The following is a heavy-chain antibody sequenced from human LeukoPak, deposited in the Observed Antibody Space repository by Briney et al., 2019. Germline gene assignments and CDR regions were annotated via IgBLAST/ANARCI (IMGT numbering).Heavy chain of an antibody. D-gene: IGHD6-13*01. CDR1: GGSISSGDYY. Sequence: PSETLSLTCTVSGGSISSGDYYWSWVRQPPGKGLEWIGSIYHGGSTYYNPSLKSRVTISVDRSKNQFSLRLNSVTDADTAVYYCARESAGGTNWFGPWGQGTLVTVSS. CDR3: ARESAGGTNWFGP. J-gene: IGHJ5*02. CDR2: IYHGGST. V-gene: IGHV4-30-2*01.